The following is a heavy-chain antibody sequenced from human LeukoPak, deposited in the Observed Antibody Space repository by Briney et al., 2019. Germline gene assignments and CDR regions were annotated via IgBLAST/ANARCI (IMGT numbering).Heavy chain of an antibody. V-gene: IGHV3-30*04. CDR3: ARDARLGYCSSTSCYAYYFDY. CDR1: GLTFSSYA. D-gene: IGHD2-2*01. Sequence: GRSLRLSCAASGLTFSSYAMHRVRQAPGKGLEWVAVISYDGSKYYADSVKGRFTISRDNSKNTLYLQMNSLRAEDTAVYYCARDARLGYCSSTSCYAYYFDYWGQGTLVTVSS. J-gene: IGHJ4*02. CDR2: ISYDGSK.